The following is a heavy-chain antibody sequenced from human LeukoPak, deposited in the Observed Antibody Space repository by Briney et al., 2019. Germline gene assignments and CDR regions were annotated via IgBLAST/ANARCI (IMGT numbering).Heavy chain of an antibody. Sequence: GRSLRLSCAASGFTFSSYAMSWVRQAPGKGLEWVSAISGSGGNTYYADSVKGRFTISRDNSKNTLYLQMNSLRAEDTAVYYCAKNVRGYYDSSGYINWFDPWGQGTLVTVSS. V-gene: IGHV3-23*01. D-gene: IGHD3-22*01. CDR3: AKNVRGYYDSSGYINWFDP. CDR2: ISGSGGNT. J-gene: IGHJ5*02. CDR1: GFTFSSYA.